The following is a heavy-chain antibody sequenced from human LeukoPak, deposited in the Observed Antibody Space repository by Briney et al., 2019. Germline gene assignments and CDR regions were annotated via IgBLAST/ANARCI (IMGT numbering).Heavy chain of an antibody. CDR3: ARGRALYYDFWSGYSGGYYFDY. Sequence: PGGSLRLSCAASGFTFSSYGMHWVRQAPGKGLEWVAVISYDGSNKYYADSVKGRFTISRDNSKNTLYLQMNSLRAEDTAVYYCARGRALYYDFWSGYSGGYYFDYWGQGTLVTVSS. V-gene: IGHV3-30*03. CDR2: ISYDGSNK. D-gene: IGHD3-3*01. J-gene: IGHJ4*02. CDR1: GFTFSSYG.